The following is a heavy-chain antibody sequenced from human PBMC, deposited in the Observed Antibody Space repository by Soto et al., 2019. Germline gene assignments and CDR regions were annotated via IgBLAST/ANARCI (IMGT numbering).Heavy chain of an antibody. CDR1: GGSFSGYY. CDR2: INHSGST. J-gene: IGHJ5*02. CDR3: ASLPAYYDFWSGINWFDP. V-gene: IGHV4-34*01. Sequence: PSETLSLTCAVYGGSFSGYYWSWIRQPPGKGLEWIGEINHSGSTNYNPSLKSRVTISVDTSKNQFSLKLSSVTAADTAVYYFASLPAYYDFWSGINWFDPWGQGTLVTVSS. D-gene: IGHD3-3*01.